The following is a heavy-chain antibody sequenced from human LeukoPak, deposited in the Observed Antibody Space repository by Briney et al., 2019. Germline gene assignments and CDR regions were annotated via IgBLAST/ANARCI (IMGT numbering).Heavy chain of an antibody. Sequence: GGSLRLSCAASGFTFSSYEMNWARQAPGKGLEWVSYISSSGSTIYYADSVKGRFTISRDNAKNSLYLQMNSLRAEDTAVYYCARDAYSGYDFDYWGQGTLVTVSS. D-gene: IGHD5-12*01. J-gene: IGHJ4*02. CDR3: ARDAYSGYDFDY. CDR1: GFTFSSYE. V-gene: IGHV3-48*03. CDR2: ISSSGSTI.